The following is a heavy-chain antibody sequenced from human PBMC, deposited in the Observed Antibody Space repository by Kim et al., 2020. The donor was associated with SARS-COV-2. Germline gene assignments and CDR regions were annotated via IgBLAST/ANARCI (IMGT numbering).Heavy chain of an antibody. V-gene: IGHV6-1*01. J-gene: IGHJ4*02. Sequence: SVKSRITINPDTSKNQFSLQLNSVTPEDTAVYYCARVLGYCSSTSCPLDYWGQGTLVTVSS. D-gene: IGHD2-2*01. CDR3: ARVLGYCSSTSCPLDY.